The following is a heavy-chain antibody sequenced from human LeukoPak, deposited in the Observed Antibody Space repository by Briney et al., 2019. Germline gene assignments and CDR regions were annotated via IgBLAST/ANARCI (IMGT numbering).Heavy chain of an antibody. CDR1: GYTFTGYY. J-gene: IGHJ4*02. CDR3: ARHSDSAGFAR. V-gene: IGHV1-2*06. Sequence: ASVKVSCKASGYTFTGYYMHWVRQAPGQGLEWVGRINPNSGGTNYAPKFQDRVAMTRDTSNSTAYMELSRLRSDDTAVYYCARHSDSAGFARWGQGSLVIVSS. CDR2: INPNSGGT. D-gene: IGHD4-11*01.